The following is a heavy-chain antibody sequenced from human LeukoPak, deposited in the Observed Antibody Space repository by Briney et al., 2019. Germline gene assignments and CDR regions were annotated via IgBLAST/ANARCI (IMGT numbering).Heavy chain of an antibody. CDR1: GGSISSSTYY. V-gene: IGHV4-39*01. D-gene: IGHD7-27*01. J-gene: IGHJ4*02. Sequence: PAETLSLTCTLSGGSISSSTYYWGWIRQAPGKGLEWIGNLYYSDSSKYNQSIKSRITIAVDMAKNQLSLNLNTVTAANAAVYDCSSRARLGGGDFDTWGQGTLVTVSP. CDR3: SSRARLGGGDFDT. CDR2: LYYSDSS.